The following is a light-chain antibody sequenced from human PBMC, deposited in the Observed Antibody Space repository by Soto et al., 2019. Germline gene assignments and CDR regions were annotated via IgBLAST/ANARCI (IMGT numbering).Light chain of an antibody. J-gene: IGLJ1*01. CDR2: EVN. CDR1: SSDVGDYNY. V-gene: IGLV2-8*01. Sequence: QSALTLPPSASGSPGHSVTISCTGTSSDVGDYNYVSWYQQHPGKAPKLMVYEVNKRPSGVPDRFSGCKSGNTASLTVSGLQAEDEADYYCISYGGRDNVDLGTGTQLTVL. CDR3: ISYGGRDNVD.